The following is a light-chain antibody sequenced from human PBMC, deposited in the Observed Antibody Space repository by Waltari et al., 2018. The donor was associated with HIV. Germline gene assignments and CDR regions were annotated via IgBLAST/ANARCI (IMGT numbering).Light chain of an antibody. V-gene: IGLV3-27*01. J-gene: IGLJ2*01. CDR1: KLPEKY. CDR2: KDT. CDR3: YSTSDDNVV. Sequence: SYELTQPSSVSVSPGQTARITCSGDKLPEKYARWFQQRPGQAPVLLIYKDTERPSWISERFSGSSSGTTVTLTISVAQVEDEADYYCYSTSDDNVVFGGGTKLMVL.